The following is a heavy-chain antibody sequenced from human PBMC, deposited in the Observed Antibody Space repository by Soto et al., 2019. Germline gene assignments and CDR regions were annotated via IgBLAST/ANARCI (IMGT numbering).Heavy chain of an antibody. D-gene: IGHD3-3*01. V-gene: IGHV3-53*01. Sequence: GGSLRLSCAASGFTVSNNYMTWVRQAPGKGLEWVSIIYSGGSTYYADSVEGRFAISRDNSDNTLYLQMDSLRAEDTSVYYCARDLGPHDFWSGSDYWYFDLWGRGTLVTVSS. CDR1: GFTVSNNY. CDR2: IYSGGST. J-gene: IGHJ2*01. CDR3: ARDLGPHDFWSGSDYWYFDL.